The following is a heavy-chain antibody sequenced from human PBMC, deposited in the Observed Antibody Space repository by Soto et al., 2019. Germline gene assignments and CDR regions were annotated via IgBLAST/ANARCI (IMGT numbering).Heavy chain of an antibody. CDR1: GYTFTGYY. Sequence: ASVKVSCKASGYTFTGYYMHWVRQAPGQGLEWMGWINPNSGGTNYAQKFQGWVTMTRDTSISTAYMELSRLRSDDTAVYYCARDAAAGTGWFDPWGQGTQVTVSS. CDR2: INPNSGGT. D-gene: IGHD6-13*01. V-gene: IGHV1-2*04. CDR3: ARDAAAGTGWFDP. J-gene: IGHJ5*02.